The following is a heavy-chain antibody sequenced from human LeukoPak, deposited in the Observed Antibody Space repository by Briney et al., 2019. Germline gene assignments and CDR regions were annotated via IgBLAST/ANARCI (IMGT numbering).Heavy chain of an antibody. CDR2: INSNSGGT. CDR3: ARDGGLDS. J-gene: IGHJ4*02. D-gene: IGHD2-15*01. V-gene: IGHV1-2*02. Sequence: GSSVKVSCKASGGTFLGGTSNIYAINWVRQAPGQGLEWMGWINSNSGGTSYAQKFQGRVTLTRDTSISPAYMELSRLRSDDTAVYYCARDGGLDSWGQGSLVTVSS. CDR1: GGTFLGGTSNIYA.